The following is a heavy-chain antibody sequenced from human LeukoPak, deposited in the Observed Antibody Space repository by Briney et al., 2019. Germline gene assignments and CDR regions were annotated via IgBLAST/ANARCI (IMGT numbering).Heavy chain of an antibody. Sequence: GKSLKISCKGSGYTFPSYWIGWVRQMPGKGLEWMGIIYPDDSGTRYSPSFQGQVTISVDKSISTVFLQWSSLKASDTAMYYCARDDGGSPVVFDVWGQGTMVTVSS. V-gene: IGHV5-51*01. CDR3: ARDDGGSPVVFDV. CDR2: IYPDDSGT. D-gene: IGHD1-26*01. J-gene: IGHJ3*01. CDR1: GYTFPSYW.